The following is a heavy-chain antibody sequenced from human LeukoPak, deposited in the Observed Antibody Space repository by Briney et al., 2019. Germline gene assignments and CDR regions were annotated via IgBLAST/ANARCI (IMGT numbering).Heavy chain of an antibody. V-gene: IGHV3-23*01. J-gene: IGHJ4*02. Sequence: GGTLRLSCAASGFTFSSYGMSWVRQAPGKGLEWVSAISGSGGSTYYADSVKGRFTISRDNSKNTLYLQMNSLRAEDTAVYYCARDLNWETYWGQGTLVSVSS. D-gene: IGHD7-27*01. CDR3: ARDLNWETY. CDR2: ISGSGGST. CDR1: GFTFSSYG.